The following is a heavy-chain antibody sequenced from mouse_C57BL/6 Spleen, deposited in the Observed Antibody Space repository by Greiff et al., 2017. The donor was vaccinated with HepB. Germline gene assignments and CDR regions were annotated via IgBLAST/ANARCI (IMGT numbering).Heavy chain of an antibody. CDR2: ISNGGGST. D-gene: IGHD1-1*01. V-gene: IGHV5-12*01. CDR3: ARSYYYGSSSFAY. Sequence: EVKLVESGGGLVQPGGSLKLSCAASGFTFSDYYMYWVRQTPEKRLEWVAYISNGGGSTYYPDTVKGRFTISRDNAKNTLYLQMSRLKSEDTAMYYCARSYYYGSSSFAYWGQGTLVTVSA. CDR1: GFTFSDYY. J-gene: IGHJ3*01.